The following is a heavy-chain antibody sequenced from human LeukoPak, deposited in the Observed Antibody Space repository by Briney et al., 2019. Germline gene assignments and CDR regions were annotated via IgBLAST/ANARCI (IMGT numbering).Heavy chain of an antibody. Sequence: GASVKVSCKASGYTFTSYGISWVRQAPGQGLEWMGRVDPEDGETIYAEKFQGRVTITADTSTDTAYMELSSLRSEDTAVYYCATGIVGATANDAFDIWGQGTMVTVSS. V-gene: IGHV1-69-2*01. J-gene: IGHJ3*02. CDR2: VDPEDGET. D-gene: IGHD1-26*01. CDR1: GYTFTSYG. CDR3: ATGIVGATANDAFDI.